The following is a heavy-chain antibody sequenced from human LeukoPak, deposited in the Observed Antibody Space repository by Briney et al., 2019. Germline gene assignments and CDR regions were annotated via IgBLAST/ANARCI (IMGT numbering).Heavy chain of an antibody. CDR3: ARGRRPLTPFGY. D-gene: IGHD6-25*01. V-gene: IGHV4-34*01. Sequence: SETLSLTCAVYGGSFSDYYWSWIRQPSGKGLEWIGEINHSGSTNYNPSLKSRVTISVDTSKNQLSLKLSSVTAADTAVYYCARGRRPLTPFGYWGQGTLVTVSS. CDR2: INHSGST. J-gene: IGHJ4*02. CDR1: GGSFSDYY.